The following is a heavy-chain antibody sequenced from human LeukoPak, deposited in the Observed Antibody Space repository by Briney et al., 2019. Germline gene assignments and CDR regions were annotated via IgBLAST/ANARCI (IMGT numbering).Heavy chain of an antibody. J-gene: IGHJ4*02. CDR1: GGSISSYY. CDR3: ARAKYCSSTSCYDTGGFDY. D-gene: IGHD2-2*01. CDR2: IYYSGST. V-gene: IGHV4-59*01. Sequence: SETLSLTCTVSGGSISSYYWSWIRQPPGKGLEWIGYIYYSGSTNYNPSLKSRVTISVDTSKNQFSLNLSSVTAADTAVYYCARAKYCSSTSCYDTGGFDYWGQGTLVTVSS.